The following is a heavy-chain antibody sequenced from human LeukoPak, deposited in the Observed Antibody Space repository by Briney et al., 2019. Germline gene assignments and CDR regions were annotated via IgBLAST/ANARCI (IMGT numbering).Heavy chain of an antibody. CDR1: GGSISSYY. D-gene: IGHD6-13*01. CDR3: ARFLAAAGTSWFDP. V-gene: IGHV4-59*01. Sequence: KTSETLSLTCTVSGGSISSYYWSWIRQPPGKGLEWIGYIYYSGSTNYNPSLKSRVTISVDTSKNQFSLKLSSVTAADTAVYYCARFLAAAGTSWFDPWGQGTLVTVSS. CDR2: IYYSGST. J-gene: IGHJ5*02.